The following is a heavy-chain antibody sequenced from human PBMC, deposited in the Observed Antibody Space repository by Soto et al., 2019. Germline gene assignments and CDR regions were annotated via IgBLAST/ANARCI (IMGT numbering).Heavy chain of an antibody. CDR3: ARTCSSTSCYLDY. D-gene: IGHD2-2*01. J-gene: IGHJ4*02. CDR1: GFTFSSYA. Sequence: GGSLRLSCAASGFTFSSYAMSWVRQAPGKGLEWVSAISGSGGSTYYADSVKGRFTISRDNSKNTLYLQMNSLRAEDTAVYYCARTCSSTSCYLDYWGQGTLVTVSS. CDR2: ISGSGGST. V-gene: IGHV3-23*01.